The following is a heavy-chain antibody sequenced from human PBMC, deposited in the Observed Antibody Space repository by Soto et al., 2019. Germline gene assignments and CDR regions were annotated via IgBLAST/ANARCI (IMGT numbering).Heavy chain of an antibody. V-gene: IGHV3-33*01. CDR3: ARCGIAAGDY. CDR2: IWYDGSNK. CDR1: GFTFSSYG. Sequence: QVQLVESGGGVVQPGRSLRLSCAASGFTFSSYGMHWVRQAPGKGLEWVAVIWYDGSNKYYADSVKGRFTISRDNSKNKLYLKMNSLRAEDTAVYYCARCGIAAGDYWCQGTLVTVSS. D-gene: IGHD6-13*01. J-gene: IGHJ4*02.